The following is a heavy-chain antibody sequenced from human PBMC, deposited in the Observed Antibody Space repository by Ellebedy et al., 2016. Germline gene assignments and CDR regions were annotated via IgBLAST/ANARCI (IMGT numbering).Heavy chain of an antibody. Sequence: GGSLRLSCAATGFGFRSYGMQWVRQAPGKGLEWVAVISYDGSDKYYANSVKGRFTISRDNSNRAIYLQMNRVRTEDSAIYYCAKTVVTGYYYYAMDVWGQGTTVTVS. CDR2: ISYDGSDK. CDR3: AKTVVTGYYYYAMDV. D-gene: IGHD4-23*01. V-gene: IGHV3-30*18. J-gene: IGHJ6*02. CDR1: GFGFRSYG.